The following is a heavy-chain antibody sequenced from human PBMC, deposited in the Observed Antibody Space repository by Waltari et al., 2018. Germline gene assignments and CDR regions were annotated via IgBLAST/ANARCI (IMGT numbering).Heavy chain of an antibody. V-gene: IGHV3-23*01. CDR2: ITNDGDIT. J-gene: IGHJ4*02. CDR1: GFTFRSYT. Sequence: EVQLLDSGGGLVYPGGSLRLSCVASGFTFRSYTMAWVRQIPGRGLEGVSAITNDGDITYYADSVEGRFTITRDNSRNTLSLQMNRLRVEDTAIYYCAKRGGYFYHYWGQGTLVTVSS. CDR3: AKRGGYFYHY. D-gene: IGHD3-22*01.